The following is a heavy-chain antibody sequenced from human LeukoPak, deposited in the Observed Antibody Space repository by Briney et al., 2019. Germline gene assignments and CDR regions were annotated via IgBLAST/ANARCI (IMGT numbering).Heavy chain of an antibody. D-gene: IGHD3-10*01. V-gene: IGHV1-46*01. CDR1: GYTFTSYY. CDR2: INPSGGST. J-gene: IGHJ6*02. CDR3: ARVPGGYYGMDV. Sequence: GASVKVSCKASGYTFTSYYMHWVRQAPGQGLEWMGIINPSGGSTSYAQKFQGRVTMTRDTSISTAYMELSRLRSDDTAVYYCARVPGGYYGMDVWGQGTTVTVSS.